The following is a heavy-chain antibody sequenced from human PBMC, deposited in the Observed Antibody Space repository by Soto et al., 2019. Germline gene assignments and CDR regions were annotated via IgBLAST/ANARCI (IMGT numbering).Heavy chain of an antibody. CDR1: GGTFSSYA. J-gene: IGHJ2*01. V-gene: IGHV1-69*13. Sequence: SVKFSCKASGGTFSSYAISWVRQAPGQGLEWMGGIIPIFGTANYAQKFQGRVTITADESTSTAYMELSSLRSEDTAVYYCASCGGDCYSGWYFDLWGRGTLVTVSS. D-gene: IGHD2-21*02. CDR3: ASCGGDCYSGWYFDL. CDR2: IIPIFGTA.